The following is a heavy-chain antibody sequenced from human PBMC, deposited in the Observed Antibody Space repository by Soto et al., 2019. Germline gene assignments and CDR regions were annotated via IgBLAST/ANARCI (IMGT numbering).Heavy chain of an antibody. V-gene: IGHV1-8*01. CDR3: ASGGAAAGLDL. J-gene: IGHJ5*02. D-gene: IGHD2-2*01. CDR1: GYTFITND. Sequence: QVQLVQSGAEVKKPGASVKVSCKASGYTFITNDINWVRQASGQGLEWMGWMKPSTGDSDSDPDFQGRVTMTRNTATSTASVDLGSLKLEDTAMYFYASGGAAAGLDLWGQGSLVTVSS. CDR2: MKPSTGDS.